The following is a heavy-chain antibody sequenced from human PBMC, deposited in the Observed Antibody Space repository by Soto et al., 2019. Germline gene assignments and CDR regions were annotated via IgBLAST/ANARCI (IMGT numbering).Heavy chain of an antibody. CDR2: IYPGDSDT. CDR3: ARQVQNYYVSSGYYFDY. J-gene: IGHJ4*02. Sequence: PGESLKISCKGSGYSFTSYWIGWVRQMPGKGLEWMGIIYPGDSDTRYSPSFQGQVTISADKSISTAYLQWSSLKASDTAMYYCARQVQNYYVSSGYYFDYWGQGTLVTVSS. D-gene: IGHD3-22*01. CDR1: GYSFTSYW. V-gene: IGHV5-51*01.